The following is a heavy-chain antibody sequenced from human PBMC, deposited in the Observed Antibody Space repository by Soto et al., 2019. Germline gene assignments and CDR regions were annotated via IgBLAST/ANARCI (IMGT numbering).Heavy chain of an antibody. D-gene: IGHD6-19*01. CDR2: INPSGGST. Sequence: QVQLVQSGAEVKKPGASVKVSCKASGYTFTSYYMHWVRQAPGQGLEWMGIINPSGGSTSYAQKFQGRVTMTRDTSTSTVYMELSSLRSEDTAVYYCAREVAGTDYYYYGMDVWGQGTTVTVSS. V-gene: IGHV1-46*01. J-gene: IGHJ6*02. CDR1: GYTFTSYY. CDR3: AREVAGTDYYYYGMDV.